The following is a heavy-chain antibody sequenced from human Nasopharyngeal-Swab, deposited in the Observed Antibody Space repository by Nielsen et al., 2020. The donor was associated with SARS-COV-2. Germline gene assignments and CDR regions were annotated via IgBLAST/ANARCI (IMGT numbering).Heavy chain of an antibody. D-gene: IGHD3-22*01. Sequence: SVQVSCKASGGTFSSYAISWVRQAPGQGLEWMGRIIPIFGIANYAQKLQGRVTITADKSTNTAYMELSSQGSEDTAVYYCANEGGGDYYDSRRYYNYVMDVWGQGTTVTVSS. CDR2: IIPIFGIA. CDR1: GGTFSSYA. V-gene: IGHV1-69*04. J-gene: IGHJ6*02. CDR3: ANEGGGDYYDSRRYYNYVMDV.